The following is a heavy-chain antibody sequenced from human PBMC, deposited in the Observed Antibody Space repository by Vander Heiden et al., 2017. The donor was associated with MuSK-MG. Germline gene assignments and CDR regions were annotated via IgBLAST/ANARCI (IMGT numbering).Heavy chain of an antibody. CDR2: IKQEGREK. CDR1: GFTFSTYW. J-gene: IGHJ4*02. V-gene: IGHV3-7*03. CDR3: ARLQAGY. Sequence: VQLAESGRGLVQPGGSLSLSCLVSGFTFSTYWMNWVRRAPGKGLEWVANIKQEGREKNYVDSVKGRFTSSRDNAKNSMYVKMNSLRAEDTAGYYCARLQAGYWGQGTLVTVSS.